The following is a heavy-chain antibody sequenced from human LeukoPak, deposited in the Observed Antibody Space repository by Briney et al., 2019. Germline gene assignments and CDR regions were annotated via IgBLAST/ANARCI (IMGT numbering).Heavy chain of an antibody. CDR1: GFTLSSYA. J-gene: IGHJ4*02. Sequence: PGGSLRLSCAASGFTLSSYAMSWVRQAPGKGLEWVSVISGSGGSTYYADSVKGRFTISRDNSKNTPYLQMNSLRAEDTAVYYCAKLPSSSGLRYYFDYWGQGTLVTVSS. D-gene: IGHD6-19*01. CDR3: AKLPSSSGLRYYFDY. CDR2: ISGSGGST. V-gene: IGHV3-23*01.